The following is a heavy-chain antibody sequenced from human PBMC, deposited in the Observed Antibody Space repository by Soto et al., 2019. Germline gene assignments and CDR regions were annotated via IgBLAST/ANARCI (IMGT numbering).Heavy chain of an antibody. CDR3: TKYRRTDAEGYSFGY. Sequence: ETLSLTCTVSVGSSSGSYWSWIRQTPGKVLEWVGYIHYSGSTNYNPSLKSRVTMSVDSAKNQFSLQLSSVTAADTAVYFCTKYRRTDAEGYSFGYWGQGALVTVSS. V-gene: IGHV4-59*01. CDR1: VGSSSGSY. CDR2: IHYSGST. J-gene: IGHJ4*02. D-gene: IGHD2-15*01.